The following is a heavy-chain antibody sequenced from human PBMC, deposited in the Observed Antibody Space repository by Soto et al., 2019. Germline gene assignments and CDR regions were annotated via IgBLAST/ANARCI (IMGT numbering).Heavy chain of an antibody. CDR1: AYTFPSYD. V-gene: IGHV1-8*01. CDR3: ASYYPGMDV. Sequence: QVQLVQSGAEVKKPGASVKVSCKASAYTFPSYDIHWVRQATGRGLEWMGRMNPDSGNTGYAQKFQGRVTMTRNTTMSTAYMELSGLRSEDTAVYYCASYYPGMDVWGQGTTVTVSS. CDR2: MNPDSGNT. J-gene: IGHJ6*02. D-gene: IGHD3-22*01.